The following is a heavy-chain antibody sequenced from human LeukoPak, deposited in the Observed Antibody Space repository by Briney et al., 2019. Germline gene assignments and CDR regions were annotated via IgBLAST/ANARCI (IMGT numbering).Heavy chain of an antibody. J-gene: IGHJ5*02. V-gene: IGHV3-21*01. D-gene: IGHD3-22*01. CDR3: ARDVYYYDSSGFDP. CDR2: ISGSSSYI. CDR1: GFTFSNYY. Sequence: GGSLRLSCAASGFTFSNYYMNWVRQAPGKGLEWVSSISGSSSYIYYADSVKGRFTISRDNAKNSLYLQMNSLRAEDTAVYYCARDVYYYDSSGFDPWGQGTLVTVSS.